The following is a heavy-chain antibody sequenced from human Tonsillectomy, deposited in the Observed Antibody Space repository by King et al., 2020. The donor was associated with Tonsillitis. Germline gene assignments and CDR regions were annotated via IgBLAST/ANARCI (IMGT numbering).Heavy chain of an antibody. CDR2: ISYDGSNK. CDR1: GFTFSSYA. D-gene: IGHD3-10*01. J-gene: IGHJ4*02. V-gene: IGHV3-30-3*01. Sequence: VQLVESGGGVVQPGRSLRLSCAASGFTFSSYAMHWVRQAPGKGLEWVAVISYDGSNKYYADSVKGRFTISRDNSKNTLYLQMNSLRAEDTAVYYCARDLRVLPWFGELWGGFDYWGQGTLVTDSS. CDR3: ARDLRVLPWFGELWGGFDY.